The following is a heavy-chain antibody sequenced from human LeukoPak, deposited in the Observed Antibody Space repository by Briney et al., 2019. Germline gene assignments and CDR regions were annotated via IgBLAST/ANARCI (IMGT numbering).Heavy chain of an antibody. V-gene: IGHV4-59*02. D-gene: IGHD3-22*01. Sequence: SETLSLTCNVSGGSVTSHYWNWIRRSPGKGLEWIGYLYHTGITKYNPSLKSRASMSVDTSKNQFFLKVNSVTAADTAVYHCVRSVDYFDNTGPHMMFDYWGQGSLVTVSS. CDR3: VRSVDYFDNTGPHMMFDY. J-gene: IGHJ4*02. CDR1: GGSVTSHY. CDR2: LYHTGIT.